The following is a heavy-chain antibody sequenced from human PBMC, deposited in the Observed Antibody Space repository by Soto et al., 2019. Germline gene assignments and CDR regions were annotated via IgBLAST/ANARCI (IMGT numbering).Heavy chain of an antibody. V-gene: IGHV1-69*13. CDR2: IIPIFGTA. CDR1: GGTFSSYA. J-gene: IGHJ6*02. D-gene: IGHD3-3*01. Sequence: ASVKVSCKASGGTFSSYAISWVRQAPGQGLEWMGGIIPIFGTANYAQKFQGRVTITADESTSTAYMELSSLRSEDTAVYYCARGTVRFLEWLLPNYYYGMDVWGQGTTVTVSS. CDR3: ARGTVRFLEWLLPNYYYGMDV.